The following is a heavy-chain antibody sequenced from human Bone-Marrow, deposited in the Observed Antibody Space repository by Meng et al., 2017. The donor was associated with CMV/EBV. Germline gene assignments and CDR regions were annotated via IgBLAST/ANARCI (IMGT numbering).Heavy chain of an antibody. CDR2: IIPILGIA. CDR1: GGTFSSYA. CDR3: ASASYYYDSSGYSELDAFDI. D-gene: IGHD3-22*01. J-gene: IGHJ3*02. V-gene: IGHV1-69*10. Sequence: SVKVSCKASGGTFSSYAISWVRQAPGQGLEWMGGIIPILGIANYAQKFQGRVTITADKSTSTAYMELSSLRSEDTAVYYCASASYYYDSSGYSELDAFDIWGQGTRVTVSS.